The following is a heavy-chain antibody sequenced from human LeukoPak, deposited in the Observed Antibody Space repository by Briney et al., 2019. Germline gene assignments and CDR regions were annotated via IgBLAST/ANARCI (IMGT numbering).Heavy chain of an antibody. CDR2: ISYDGSNK. Sequence: GGSLRLSCAASGFKFNTYWMSWVRQAPGKGLEWVAVISYDGSNKYYADSVKGRFTISRDNSKNTLYLQMNSLRAEDTAVYYCAKDGKSYDFWSGSFDYWGQGTLVTVSS. J-gene: IGHJ4*02. CDR1: GFKFNTYW. D-gene: IGHD3-3*01. CDR3: AKDGKSYDFWSGSFDY. V-gene: IGHV3-30*18.